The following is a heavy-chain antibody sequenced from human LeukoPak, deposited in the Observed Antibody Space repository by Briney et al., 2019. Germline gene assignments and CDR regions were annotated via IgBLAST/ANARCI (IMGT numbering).Heavy chain of an antibody. CDR1: GGTFSSYA. CDR2: IIPILGIA. V-gene: IGHV1-69*04. J-gene: IGHJ3*02. CDR3: ARVRDGHAFDI. Sequence: VASVKLSGKASGGTFSSYAISWVGQAPGQGLEWMGRIIPILGIANYARKFQGRVTITADKSTSTAYMELSSLRSEDTAVYYCARVRDGHAFDIWGQGTMVTVSS. D-gene: IGHD5-24*01.